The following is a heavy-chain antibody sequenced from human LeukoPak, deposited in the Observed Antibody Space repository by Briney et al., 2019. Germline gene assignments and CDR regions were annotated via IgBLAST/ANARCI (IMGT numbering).Heavy chain of an antibody. CDR1: GGSFSGYY. V-gene: IGHV4-34*01. J-gene: IGHJ4*02. D-gene: IGHD5-24*01. CDR2: INHSGST. Sequence: SETLSLTCAVYGGSFSGYYWSWIRQPPGHGLKWIGEINHSGSTNYNPSLRSRVTISVDTSKNPFSLKLSSVTAADTAVYYCARLNLPATRFDYWGQGTLVTVSS. CDR3: ARLNLPATRFDY.